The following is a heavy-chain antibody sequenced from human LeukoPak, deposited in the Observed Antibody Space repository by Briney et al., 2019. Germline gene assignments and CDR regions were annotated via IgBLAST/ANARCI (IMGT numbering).Heavy chain of an antibody. CDR3: AREQVWLFDAFDI. J-gene: IGHJ3*02. D-gene: IGHD3-22*01. CDR2: ISSSGSTI. CDR1: GFTFSSYE. V-gene: IGHV3-48*03. Sequence: GGSLRLSCAASGFTFSSYEMNWVRQAPGKGLEWVSYISSSGSTIYYADSVKGRFIISRDNAKNSLYLQMNSLRAEDTAVYYCAREQVWLFDAFDIWGQGTMVTVSS.